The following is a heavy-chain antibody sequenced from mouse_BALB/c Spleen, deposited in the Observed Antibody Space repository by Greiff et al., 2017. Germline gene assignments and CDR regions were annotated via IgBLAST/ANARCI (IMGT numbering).Heavy chain of an antibody. CDR2: IDPENGDT. CDR3: TYYGHFDY. Sequence: VHVKQSGAELVRSGASVKLSCTASGFNIKDYYMHWVKQRPEQGLEWIGWIDPENGDTEYAPKFQGKATMTADTSSNTAYLQLSSLTSEDTAVYYCTYYGHFDYWGQGTTLTVSS. D-gene: IGHD2-10*01. V-gene: IGHV14-4*02. J-gene: IGHJ2*01. CDR1: GFNIKDYY.